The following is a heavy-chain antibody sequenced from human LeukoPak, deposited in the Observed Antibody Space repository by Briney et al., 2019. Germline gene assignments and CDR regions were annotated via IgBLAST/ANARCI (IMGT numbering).Heavy chain of an antibody. CDR2: ISYDGSNK. CDR3: AQGAVITTDAFDV. CDR1: GFTFSSYG. Sequence: PGGSLRLPCAASGFTFSSYGMHWVRQAPGKGLEWVAVISYDGSNKYYGDSVKGRFTISRDNSKNTLYLQMNSLRAEDTAVYYCAQGAVITTDAFDVWGQGTMVTVSS. J-gene: IGHJ3*01. D-gene: IGHD1-14*01. V-gene: IGHV3-30*18.